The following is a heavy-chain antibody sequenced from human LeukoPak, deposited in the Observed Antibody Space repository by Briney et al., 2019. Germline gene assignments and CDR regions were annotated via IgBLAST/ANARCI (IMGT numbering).Heavy chain of an antibody. Sequence: ASMKVSCKTSGYTFIGYYIHWVRQAPGQGLEWMGRINSDSGDTNYAQQFQGRVTMTRDTSITTAYMELSSLTSDDTAVYYCARDLSSTPHWELDYWGHGTLVTVSS. CDR2: INSDSGDT. J-gene: IGHJ4*01. CDR3: ARDLSSTPHWELDY. V-gene: IGHV1-2*06. CDR1: GYTFIGYY. D-gene: IGHD1-26*01.